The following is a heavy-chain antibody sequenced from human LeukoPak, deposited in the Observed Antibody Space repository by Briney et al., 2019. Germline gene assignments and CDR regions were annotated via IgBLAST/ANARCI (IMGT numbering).Heavy chain of an antibody. CDR3: AREMTDYYYYYMDV. Sequence: ASVKVSFTASGYTFTVYYMHWVRQAPGQGLEWMGWINPNSGGTNYAQKFQGRVTMTRDTSISTAYMELSRLRSDDTAVYYCAREMTDYYYYYMDVWGKGTTVTVSS. CDR2: INPNSGGT. V-gene: IGHV1-2*02. CDR1: GYTFTVYY. J-gene: IGHJ6*03.